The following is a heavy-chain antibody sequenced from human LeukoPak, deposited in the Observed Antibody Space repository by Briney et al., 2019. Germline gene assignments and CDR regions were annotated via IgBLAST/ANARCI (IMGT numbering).Heavy chain of an antibody. J-gene: IGHJ4*02. CDR2: ISTSGST. Sequence: SETLSLTCTVSGGSISSGSSYWSWIRQPAGKGLEWIGRISTSGSTKYNPSLRSRVTIPVDTSKNQFSLKLSSVTAADTAVYYCARGPDYSNYVDYWGQGTLVTVSS. CDR1: GGSISSGSSY. D-gene: IGHD4-11*01. CDR3: ARGPDYSNYVDY. V-gene: IGHV4-61*02.